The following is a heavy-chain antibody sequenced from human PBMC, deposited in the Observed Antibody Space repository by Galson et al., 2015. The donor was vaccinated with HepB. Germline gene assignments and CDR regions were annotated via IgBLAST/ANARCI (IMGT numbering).Heavy chain of an antibody. J-gene: IGHJ4*02. Sequence: PALVKPTQTLTLTCTSSGFSLSTSGMCVSWIRQPPGKALEWLARIDWDDDKYYSTSLKTRLTISKDTSKNQVVLTMTNMDPVDTATYYCARIVVGATGGPPDYWGQGTLVTVSS. CDR1: GFSLSTSGMC. V-gene: IGHV2-70*11. CDR3: ARIVVGATGGPPDY. D-gene: IGHD1-26*01. CDR2: IDWDDDK.